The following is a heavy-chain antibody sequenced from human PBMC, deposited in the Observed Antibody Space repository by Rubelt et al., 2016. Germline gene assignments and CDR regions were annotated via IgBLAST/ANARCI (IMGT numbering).Heavy chain of an antibody. D-gene: IGHD6-13*01. CDR1: GGSISSSSYY. V-gene: IGHV4-39*07. CDR2: INHSGST. J-gene: IGHJ6*02. CDR3: ARGASSSWYPTYYYYGMDV. Sequence: QLQLQESGPGLVKPSETLSLTCTVSGGSISSSSYYWGWIRQPPGKGLEWIGEINHSGSTNYNPSLKSRVTISVDTSTNQFSLKLSSVTAADTAVYYCARGASSSWYPTYYYYGMDVWGQGTTVTVSS.